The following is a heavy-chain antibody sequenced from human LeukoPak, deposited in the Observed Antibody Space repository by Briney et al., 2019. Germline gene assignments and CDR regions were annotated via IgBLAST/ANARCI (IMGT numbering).Heavy chain of an antibody. CDR2: LNSGGSST. CDR1: GFTFSSYW. J-gene: IGHJ6*02. V-gene: IGHV3-74*01. Sequence: GGSLRLSCAASGFTFSSYWMHWVRQAPGKGLVWVSRLNSGGSSTTYADSVKGRFTISRDNAKNTLYLQMTSLRAEDTAVYYCARDRHYAMDVWGQGTTVTVSS. CDR3: ARDRHYAMDV.